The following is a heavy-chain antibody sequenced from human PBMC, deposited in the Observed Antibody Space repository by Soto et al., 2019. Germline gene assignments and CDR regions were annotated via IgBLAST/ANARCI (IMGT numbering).Heavy chain of an antibody. J-gene: IGHJ6*03. CDR2: INPNSGGT. V-gene: IGHV1-2*04. CDR1: GYTFTGYY. D-gene: IGHD2-15*01. CDR3: ARGQVVAANYNDYYYLDV. Sequence: QVQLVQSGAEVKKPGASVKVSCKASGYTFTGYYMHWVRQAPGQGLAWRGWINPNSGGTNYAQKFQGCVTQSRETSISTAYMELRRLRSDDTAVYYCARGQVVAANYNDYYYLDVWGKGTTVTVSS.